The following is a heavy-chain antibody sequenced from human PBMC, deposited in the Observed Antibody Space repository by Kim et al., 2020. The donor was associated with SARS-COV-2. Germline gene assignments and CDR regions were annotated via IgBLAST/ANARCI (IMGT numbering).Heavy chain of an antibody. D-gene: IGHD4-4*01. J-gene: IGHJ2*01. CDR2: IIPIFGTA. V-gene: IGHV1-69*13. CDR1: GGTFSSYA. CDR3: ARALLQYHTADDPYWYFDL. Sequence: SVKVSCKASGGTFSSYAISWVRQAPGQGLEWMGGIIPIFGTANYAQKFQGRVTITADESTSTAYMELSSLRSEDTAVYYCARALLQYHTADDPYWYFDLWGRGTLVTVSS.